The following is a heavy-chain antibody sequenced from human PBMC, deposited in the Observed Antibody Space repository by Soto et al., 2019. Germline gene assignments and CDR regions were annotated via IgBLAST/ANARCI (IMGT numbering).Heavy chain of an antibody. CDR3: ACLLGRTPIAAAGTLDY. CDR2: IIPILGIA. V-gene: IGHV1-69*02. D-gene: IGHD6-13*01. Sequence: ASVKVSCKASGGTFSSYTISWVRQAPGQGLEWMGRIIPILGIANYAQKFQGRVTITADKSTSTAYMEMSSLRSEDTAVYYCACLLGRTPIAAAGTLDYWGQGTLVTVSS. J-gene: IGHJ4*02. CDR1: GGTFSSYT.